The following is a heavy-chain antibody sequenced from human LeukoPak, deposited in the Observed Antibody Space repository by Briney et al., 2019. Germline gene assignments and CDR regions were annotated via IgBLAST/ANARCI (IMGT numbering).Heavy chain of an antibody. Sequence: SETLSLTCAVYGGSFSGYYWSWIRQPPGKGLEWIGEINHSESTNYNPPLKSRVTISVDTSKNQFSLKLSSVTAADTAVYYCARGGGRRLRLVTASLYYFDYWGQGTLVTVSS. CDR1: GGSFSGYY. J-gene: IGHJ4*02. D-gene: IGHD2-21*02. V-gene: IGHV4-34*01. CDR3: ARGGGRRLRLVTASLYYFDY. CDR2: INHSEST.